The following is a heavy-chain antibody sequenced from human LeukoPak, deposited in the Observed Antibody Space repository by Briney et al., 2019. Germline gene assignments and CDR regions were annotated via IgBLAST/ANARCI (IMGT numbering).Heavy chain of an antibody. CDR2: ISGSGSPI. CDR3: AKVTGYFGSGSFFDC. J-gene: IGHJ4*02. V-gene: IGHV3-48*03. D-gene: IGHD3-10*01. Sequence: PGGSLRLSCAASGFTFSSYEMNWVRQAPGKGLEWISYISGSGSPIHYADSVKGRFTISRDNAKNSLFLQMNGLRAEDTAVYYCAKVTGYFGSGSFFDCWGQGTLVTVSS. CDR1: GFTFSSYE.